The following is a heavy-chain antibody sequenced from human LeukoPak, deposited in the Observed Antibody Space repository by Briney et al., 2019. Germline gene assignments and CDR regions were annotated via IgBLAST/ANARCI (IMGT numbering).Heavy chain of an antibody. CDR3: ARYKFHNYFDP. CDR2: TFSTST. CDR1: GDSVSSNPYY. Sequence: SETLSLTCSVSGDSVSSNPYYWGWIRQPPGKGLEWIGNTFSTSTLYNASLRSRVTILVDTSKNQFSLKLTSATAADTAIYYCARYKFHNYFDPWGQGTLVVVSS. J-gene: IGHJ5*02. D-gene: IGHD5-24*01. V-gene: IGHV4-61*01.